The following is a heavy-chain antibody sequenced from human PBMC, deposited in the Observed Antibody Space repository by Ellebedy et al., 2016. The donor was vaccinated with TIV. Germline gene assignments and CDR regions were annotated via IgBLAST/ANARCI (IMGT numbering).Heavy chain of an antibody. CDR2: INSDGSGT. CDR1: GFTFSSYW. CDR3: AAKGGSGSYRGNWFDP. Sequence: GESLKISXAASGFTFSSYWMHWVRQAPGKGLVWVSRINSDGSGTSYADSVKGRFTISRDNAKNTLYLQMNSLRAEDTAVYYCAAKGGSGSYRGNWFDPWGQGTLVTVSS. D-gene: IGHD1-26*01. V-gene: IGHV3-74*01. J-gene: IGHJ5*02.